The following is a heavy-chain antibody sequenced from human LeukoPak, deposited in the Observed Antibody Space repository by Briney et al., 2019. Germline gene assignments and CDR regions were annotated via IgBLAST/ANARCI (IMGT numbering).Heavy chain of an antibody. D-gene: IGHD6-6*01. CDR1: GGSFSGYY. CDR2: IYNSGST. V-gene: IGHV4-31*11. Sequence: KPSETLSLTCAVYGGSFSGYYWSWIRQHPGKGLEWIGYIYNSGSTYHNPSLKSRVTISVDTSKNQFSLKLSSVTAADTAVYYCARDSVLDYWGQGTLVTVSS. J-gene: IGHJ4*02. CDR3: ARDSVLDY.